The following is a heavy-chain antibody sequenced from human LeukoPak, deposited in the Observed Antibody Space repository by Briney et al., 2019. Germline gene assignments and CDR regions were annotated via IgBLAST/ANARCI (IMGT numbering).Heavy chain of an antibody. CDR1: GGSISSYY. V-gene: IGHV4-4*09. Sequence: SETLSLTCTVSGGSISSYYWSWIRQPPGKGLEWIWYIYTSGSTNYNPSLKSRVTISVDTSRNQFSLKLSSVTAADTAVYYCARGGYYYYMDVWGKGTTVTVSS. J-gene: IGHJ6*03. CDR2: IYTSGST. CDR3: ARGGYYYYMDV.